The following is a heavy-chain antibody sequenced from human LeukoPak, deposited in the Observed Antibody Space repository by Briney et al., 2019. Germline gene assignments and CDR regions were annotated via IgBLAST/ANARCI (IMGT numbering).Heavy chain of an antibody. CDR3: ARGSKISRFLEWLAQIDY. CDR1: GFTFSTYA. CDR2: ISYDGSNK. Sequence: GSLRLSCAASGFTFSTYAMHWVRQAPGKGLEWVALISYDGSNKFYADSVKGRFTISRDSSKNTLYLQINSLRAEDTAVYYCARGSKISRFLEWLAQIDYWGQGTLVTVSS. J-gene: IGHJ4*02. D-gene: IGHD3-3*01. V-gene: IGHV3-30*04.